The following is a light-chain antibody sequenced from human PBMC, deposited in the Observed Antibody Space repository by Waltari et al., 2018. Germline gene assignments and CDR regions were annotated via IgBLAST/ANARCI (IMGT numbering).Light chain of an antibody. CDR3: QQYDNLPSYT. Sequence: DIQMTQSPSSLSASVGDRVTLPCQASQDISNYLNWYQQKPGKAPKLLIYDASNLETGVPSRFSGSGSGTDFTFTISSLQPEDIATYYCQQYDNLPSYTFGQGTKLEIK. CDR2: DAS. CDR1: QDISNY. V-gene: IGKV1-33*01. J-gene: IGKJ2*01.